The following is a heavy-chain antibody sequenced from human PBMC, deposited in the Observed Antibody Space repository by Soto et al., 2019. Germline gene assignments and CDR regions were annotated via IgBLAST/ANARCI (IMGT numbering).Heavy chain of an antibody. Sequence: QITLKESGPTLVKPTQTLTLTCTFSGFSLSTSGVGVGWIRQPPGKALEWLALIYWDDDKRYSPSLKSRLTITRDTSKNQVVLTVTNMDPVDTATYYCAHRLEQQLWHYCFDYLGQGTLVTVSS. J-gene: IGHJ4*02. CDR2: IYWDDDK. D-gene: IGHD5-18*01. CDR1: GFSLSTSGVG. CDR3: AHRLEQQLWHYCFDY. V-gene: IGHV2-5*02.